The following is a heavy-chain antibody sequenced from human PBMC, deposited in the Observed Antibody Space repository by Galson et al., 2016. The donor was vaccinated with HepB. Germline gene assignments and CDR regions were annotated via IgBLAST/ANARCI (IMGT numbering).Heavy chain of an antibody. CDR2: ISGTNGNT. Sequence: SVKVSCTASGYTFNTYGIGWVRQAPGQGFEWMGWISGTNGNTNYAQSLQGRVTMTRDISTNTAYLELRGLREDDTATYYCTRGSRCSAGTCYSPAFDYWGQGTLVTVSS. V-gene: IGHV1-18*01. J-gene: IGHJ4*02. D-gene: IGHD2-15*01. CDR1: GYTFNTYG. CDR3: TRGSRCSAGTCYSPAFDY.